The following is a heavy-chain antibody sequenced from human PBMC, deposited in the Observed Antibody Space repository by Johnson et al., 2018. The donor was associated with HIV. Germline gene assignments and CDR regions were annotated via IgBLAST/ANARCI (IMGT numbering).Heavy chain of an antibody. V-gene: IGHV3-9*01. J-gene: IGHJ3*02. CDR2: ISWNSHIV. CDR1: GVKLDDYA. CDR3: ARLARADMVTFGGVIVKNGFDI. Sequence: VQLVESGGGLVQPGRSLRLSCVASGVKLDDYAMHWVRQPPGQGLEWVAGISWNSHIVDYADSVKGRVTISRDNAKSSLYLQMNSLRVEDTAFYYCARLARADMVTFGGVIVKNGFDIWGQGTMVTVSS. D-gene: IGHD3-16*02.